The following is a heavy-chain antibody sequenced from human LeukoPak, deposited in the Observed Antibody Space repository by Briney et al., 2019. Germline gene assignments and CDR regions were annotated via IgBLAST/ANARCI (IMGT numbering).Heavy chain of an antibody. CDR3: TSGSRAIRVRYYYMDV. Sequence: SETLPLTCAVYGGSFSGYYWSWIRQPPGKGLEWIGEINHSGSTNYNPSLKSRVTISVDTSKNQFSLKLSSVTAADTAAYYCTSGSRAIRVRYYYMDVWGKGTTVTVSS. CDR1: GGSFSGYY. CDR2: INHSGST. J-gene: IGHJ6*03. D-gene: IGHD3-10*01. V-gene: IGHV4-34*01.